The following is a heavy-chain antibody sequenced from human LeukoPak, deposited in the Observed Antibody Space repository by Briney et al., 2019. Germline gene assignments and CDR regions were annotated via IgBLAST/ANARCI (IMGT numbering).Heavy chain of an antibody. V-gene: IGHV4-39*01. D-gene: IGHD3-3*01. J-gene: IGHJ5*02. CDR2: IYYSGTT. CDR3: ARGTGEIDFWSGYRTYWFDP. CDR1: GGSISPSTYY. Sequence: SETLSLTCSVSGGSISPSTYYWGWIRQPPGKGLEWIGSIYYSGTTYYNPSLKSRVTMSVDTSKNQFSLNLSSVTAADTAVYYCARGTGEIDFWSGYRTYWFDPWGQGTLVTVSS.